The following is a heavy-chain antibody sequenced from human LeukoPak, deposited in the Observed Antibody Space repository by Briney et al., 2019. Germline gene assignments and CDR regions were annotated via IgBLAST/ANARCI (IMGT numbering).Heavy chain of an antibody. J-gene: IGHJ6*03. CDR2: INHSGST. V-gene: IGHV4-34*01. Sequence: PSETPPLTCAVYGGSFSGYYWSWIRQPPGKGLEWIGEINHSGSTNYNPSLKSRVTISVDTSKNQFSLKLSSVTAADTAVYYCARRTASSGSSEYDNYYYYMDVWGKGTTVTIS. D-gene: IGHD3-10*01. CDR1: GGSFSGYY. CDR3: ARRTASSGSSEYDNYYYYMDV.